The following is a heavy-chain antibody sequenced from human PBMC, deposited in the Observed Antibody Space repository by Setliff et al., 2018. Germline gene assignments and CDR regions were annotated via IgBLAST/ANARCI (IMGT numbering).Heavy chain of an antibody. D-gene: IGHD3-10*01. CDR1: GASISDYY. CDR2: VSASGST. J-gene: IGHJ6*03. V-gene: IGHV4-4*07. Sequence: SETLSLTCTVSGASISDYYWTWIRQPAGKELEWIGRVSASGSTTYNPSLKSRVTMSVDTSRNQISLQLGYVTAADTAVYYCARDLRGVGYMDVWGKGATVTVSS. CDR3: ARDLRGVGYMDV.